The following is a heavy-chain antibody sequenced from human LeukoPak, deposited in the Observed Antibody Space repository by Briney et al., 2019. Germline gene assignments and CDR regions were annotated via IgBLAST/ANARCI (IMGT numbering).Heavy chain of an antibody. Sequence: GGSLRLSCAASGFTFDDSAMHWVQQAPGKGLEWVSGISWNSGDIGYADSVKGRFTISRDNAKNSLYLQMNSLRAEDTALYYCAKVSGYSYGFFDYWGQGTLVTVSS. J-gene: IGHJ4*02. CDR3: AKVSGYSYGFFDY. CDR2: ISWNSGDI. V-gene: IGHV3-9*01. CDR1: GFTFDDSA. D-gene: IGHD5-18*01.